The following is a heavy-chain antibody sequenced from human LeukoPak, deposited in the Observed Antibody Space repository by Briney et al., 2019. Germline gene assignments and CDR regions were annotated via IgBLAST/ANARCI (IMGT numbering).Heavy chain of an antibody. CDR3: ARVGNYYDSSGYYDRDDY. CDR1: GFTFSSYW. V-gene: IGHV3-74*01. J-gene: IGHJ4*02. D-gene: IGHD3-22*01. CDR2: INNDGSST. Sequence: GGSLRLSCAASGFTFSSYWMHWVRQAPGKGLVWVSRINNDGSSTSYADSVKGRFTISRDNAKNTLYLQMSSLRAEDTAVYYCARVGNYYDSSGYYDRDDYWGQGTLVTVSS.